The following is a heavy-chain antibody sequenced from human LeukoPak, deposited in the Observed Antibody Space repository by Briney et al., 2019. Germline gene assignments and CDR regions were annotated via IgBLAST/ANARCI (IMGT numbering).Heavy chain of an antibody. CDR1: GYTFTGYY. Sequence: GSVKVSCKASGYTFTGYYMHWVRQAPGQGLEWMGRINPNSGGTNYAQKFQGRVTMTRDTSISTAYMELSRLRSDDTAVYYCARETRTAPDYYYYMDVWGKGTTVTVSS. V-gene: IGHV1-2*06. J-gene: IGHJ6*03. CDR3: ARETRTAPDYYYYMDV. D-gene: IGHD5-18*01. CDR2: INPNSGGT.